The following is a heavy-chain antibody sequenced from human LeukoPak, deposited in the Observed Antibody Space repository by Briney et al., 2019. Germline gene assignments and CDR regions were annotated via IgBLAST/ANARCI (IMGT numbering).Heavy chain of an antibody. CDR2: ISSSGSPI. J-gene: IGHJ5*02. CDR3: ARGGIGGEVFDH. D-gene: IGHD3-10*01. Sequence: GGSLTLSCAASGFFFSDYYMSWTRRAPGKGLEWVSYISSSGSPIYYADSVKGRFTISRDNAKNSLYLQMNSLRAEDTAVYYCARGGIGGEVFDHWGQGTLVTVSS. CDR1: GFFFSDYY. V-gene: IGHV3-11*01.